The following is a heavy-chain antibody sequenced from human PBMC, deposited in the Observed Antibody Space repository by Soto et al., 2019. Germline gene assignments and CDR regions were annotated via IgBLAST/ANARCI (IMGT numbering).Heavy chain of an antibody. Sequence: WWSLRLACASSGVRVSSYWIDWGRQAPGKGLVWVSRINSDGSSTSYADSVKGRFTISRDNAKNTLYLQMNSLRVEDTAVYYCARVSNGEHYWGQGTLVTVSS. CDR2: INSDGSST. D-gene: IGHD4-17*01. CDR3: ARVSNGEHY. J-gene: IGHJ4*02. CDR1: GVRVSSYW. V-gene: IGHV3-74*01.